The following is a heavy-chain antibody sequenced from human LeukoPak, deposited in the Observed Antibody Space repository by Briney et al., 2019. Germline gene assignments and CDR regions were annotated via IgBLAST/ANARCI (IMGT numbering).Heavy chain of an antibody. V-gene: IGHV1-3*01. CDR3: ARDSDTSDWAWVY. CDR1: GYTFTSYS. CDR2: INAGIGET. J-gene: IGHJ4*02. Sequence: EASVKVPCKASGYTFTSYSKYTIHWVRQAPGQRLEWMGWINAGIGETRYSQKFQGRVTFTGDTSANTVYMELNSLISEDTAVYYCARDSDTSDWAWVYWGQGTLVTVSS. D-gene: IGHD6-19*01.